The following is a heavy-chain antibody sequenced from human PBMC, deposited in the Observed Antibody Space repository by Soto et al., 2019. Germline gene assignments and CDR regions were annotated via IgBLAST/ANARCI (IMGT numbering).Heavy chain of an antibody. CDR1: GFTFSSYS. V-gene: IGHV3-21*01. J-gene: IGHJ4*02. CDR3: ARGRSSSSQSKDY. CDR2: ISSSSSYI. Sequence: GGSLRLSCAASGFTFSSYSMNWVRQAPGKGLEWVSSISSSSSYIYYADSVKGRFTISRDNAKDSLYLQMNSLRAEDTAVYYCARGRSSSSQSKDYWGQGTLVTVSS. D-gene: IGHD6-6*01.